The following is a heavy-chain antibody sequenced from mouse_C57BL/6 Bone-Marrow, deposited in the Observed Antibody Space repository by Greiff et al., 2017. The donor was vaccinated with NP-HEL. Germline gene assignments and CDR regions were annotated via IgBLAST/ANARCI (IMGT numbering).Heavy chain of an antibody. CDR3: ARSEALGIYDGYYWAY. CDR1: GYTFTDYY. Sequence: EVQLQQSGPVLVKPGASVKMSCKASGYTFTDYYMNWVKQSHGKSLEWIGVINPYNGGTSYNQKFKGQATLTVDKSSSTAYMELNSLTSEDSAVYYCARSEALGIYDGYYWAYWGQGTLVTVSA. CDR2: INPYNGGT. J-gene: IGHJ3*01. D-gene: IGHD2-3*01. V-gene: IGHV1-19*01.